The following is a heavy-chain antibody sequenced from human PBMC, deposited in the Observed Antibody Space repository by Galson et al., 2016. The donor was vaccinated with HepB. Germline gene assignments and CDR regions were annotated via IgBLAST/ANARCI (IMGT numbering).Heavy chain of an antibody. J-gene: IGHJ4*02. CDR2: IYYSGST. D-gene: IGHD6-13*01. CDR3: AREGRWGSSWFLY. Sequence: LVKPTQTLTLTCTVSGGSISSYYWSWIRQPPGKGLEWIGYIYYSGSTNYNPSLKSRVTISVDTSKNQFSLKLSSVTAADTAVYYCAREGRWGSSWFLYWGQGTLVTVSS. CDR1: GGSISSYY. V-gene: IGHV4-59*01.